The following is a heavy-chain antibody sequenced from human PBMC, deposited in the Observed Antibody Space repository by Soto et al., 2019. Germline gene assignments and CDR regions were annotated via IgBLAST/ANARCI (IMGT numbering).Heavy chain of an antibody. J-gene: IGHJ5*02. CDR1: GGSFSGYY. V-gene: IGHV4-34*01. D-gene: IGHD6-13*01. CDR2: INHSGST. CDR3: ARGSHRKLGAAAPTSGFDP. Sequence: SETLSLTCAVYGGSFSGYYWSWIRQPPGKGLEWIGEINHSGSTNYNPSLKSRVTISVDTSKNQFSLKLSSVTAADTAVYYCARGSHRKLGAAAPTSGFDPPGQGTLLTLSS.